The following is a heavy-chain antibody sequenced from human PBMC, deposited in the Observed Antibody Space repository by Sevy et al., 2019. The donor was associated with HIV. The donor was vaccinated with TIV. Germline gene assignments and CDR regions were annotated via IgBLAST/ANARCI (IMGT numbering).Heavy chain of an antibody. V-gene: IGHV4-59*01. CDR2: IYYSGST. J-gene: IGHJ6*02. CDR1: GGSISSYY. Sequence: SETLSLICTVSGGSISSYYWSWIRQPPGKGLEWIGYIYYSGSTNYNPSLKSRVTISVDTSKNQFSLKLSSVTAADTAVYYCARGRGTMLEWNYYYNMDVWGQGTTVTVSS. D-gene: IGHD3-22*01. CDR3: ARGRGTMLEWNYYYNMDV.